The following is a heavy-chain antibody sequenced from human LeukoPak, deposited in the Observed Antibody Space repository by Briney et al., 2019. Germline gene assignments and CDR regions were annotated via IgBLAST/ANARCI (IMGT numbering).Heavy chain of an antibody. CDR1: GGSFSGYY. V-gene: IGHV4-34*01. CDR3: ARGDIVVIPAAISAYYYMDV. D-gene: IGHD2-2*01. Sequence: SETLSLTCAVYGGSFSGYYWSWIRQPPGKGLEWIGEINHSGSTNYNPSLKSRVTISVDTSKNQFSLKLSSVTAADTAVYYCARGDIVVIPAAISAYYYMDVWGKGTTVTVAS. CDR2: INHSGST. J-gene: IGHJ6*03.